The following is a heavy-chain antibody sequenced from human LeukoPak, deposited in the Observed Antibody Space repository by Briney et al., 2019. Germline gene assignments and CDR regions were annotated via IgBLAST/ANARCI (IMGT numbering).Heavy chain of an antibody. D-gene: IGHD5-12*01. CDR2: IIPILGIA. V-gene: IGHV1-69*04. CDR1: GGTFISYA. Sequence: SVKVSCKASGGTFISYAISWVRQAPGQGLEWMGRIIPILGIANYAQKFQGRVTITADKSTSTAYMELSSLRSEDTAVYYCASSGAIVATIRYWGQGTLVTVSS. J-gene: IGHJ4*02. CDR3: ASSGAIVATIRY.